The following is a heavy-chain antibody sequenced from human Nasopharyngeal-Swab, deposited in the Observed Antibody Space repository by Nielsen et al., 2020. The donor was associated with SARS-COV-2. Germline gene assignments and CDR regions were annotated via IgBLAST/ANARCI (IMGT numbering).Heavy chain of an antibody. V-gene: IGHV5-10-1*01. CDR1: GYSFTSYW. D-gene: IGHD6-19*01. CDR2: IYPSDSYT. J-gene: IGHJ6*02. CDR3: ASPKKNSGWYNYHYGMDV. Sequence: GESLKISCKGSGYSFTSYWISWVRQMPGKGLEWMGRIYPSDSYTNYSPSFQGHVTLSADKSISTAYLQWSSLKAADTAMYYCASPKKNSGWYNYHYGMDVWGQGTTVTVSS.